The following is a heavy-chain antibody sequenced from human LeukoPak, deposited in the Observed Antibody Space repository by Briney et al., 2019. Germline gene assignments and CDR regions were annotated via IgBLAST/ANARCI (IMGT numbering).Heavy chain of an antibody. CDR2: INHSGST. CDR3: AREDRRWLYFDY. J-gene: IGHJ4*02. D-gene: IGHD5-24*01. V-gene: IGHV4-34*01. Sequence: SETLSLTCAVYGGSFSGYYWSWIRQPPGKGLEWIGEINHSGSTNYNPSLKSRVTISVDTSKNQFSLKLSSVTAADTAVYYCAREDRRWLYFDYWGQETLVTVSS. CDR1: GGSFSGYY.